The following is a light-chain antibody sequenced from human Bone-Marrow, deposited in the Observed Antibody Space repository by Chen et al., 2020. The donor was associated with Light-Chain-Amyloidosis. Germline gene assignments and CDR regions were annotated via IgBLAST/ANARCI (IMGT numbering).Light chain of an antibody. V-gene: IGLV2-14*01. CDR3: SSYTSSSTWV. J-gene: IGLJ3*02. CDR2: DVS. Sequence: QSVLTQPASVSGSPGQSITNSCTGTSSDVGGYNYSSWYQQHPGKAPKLMIYDVSNRPSGVSNRFSGSKSGNTASLTISGLQAEDEADYYCSSYTSSSTWVFGGGTKLTVL. CDR1: SSDVGGYNY.